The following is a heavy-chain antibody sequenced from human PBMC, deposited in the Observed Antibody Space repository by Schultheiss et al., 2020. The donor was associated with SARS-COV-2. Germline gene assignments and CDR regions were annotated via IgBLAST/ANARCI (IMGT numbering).Heavy chain of an antibody. CDR2: ISAYNGNT. J-gene: IGHJ6*02. V-gene: IGHV1-18*01. CDR3: ARGGIVVVPAARSYYYYGMDV. CDR1: GYTFTSYG. D-gene: IGHD2-2*01. Sequence: ASVKVSCKASGYTFTSYGISWVRQATGQGLEWMGWISAYNGNTNYAQKLQGRVTMTTDTSTSTAYMELRSLRSDDTAVYYCARGGIVVVPAARSYYYYGMDVWGQGTTVTVSS.